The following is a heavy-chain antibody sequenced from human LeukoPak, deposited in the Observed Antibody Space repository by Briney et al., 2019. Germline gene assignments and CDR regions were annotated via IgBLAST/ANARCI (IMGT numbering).Heavy chain of an antibody. CDR3: ATDRRFGEFPRGFHM. J-gene: IGHJ3*02. V-gene: IGHV1-24*01. CDR2: FDPEDGET. D-gene: IGHD3-10*01. CDR1: GYILSELS. Sequence: WASVKVSCKVSGYILSELSMHWVRQAPGKGLEWMGGFDPEDGETIYAQKFQGRVTMTEDTSTDTAYMELSSLRSEDTAVYYCATDRRFGEFPRGFHMWGQGTMVTVSS.